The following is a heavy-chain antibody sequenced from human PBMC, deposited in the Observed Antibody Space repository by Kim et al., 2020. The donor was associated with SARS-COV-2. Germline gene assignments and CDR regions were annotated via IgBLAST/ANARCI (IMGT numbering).Heavy chain of an antibody. CDR3: ASLPNPIAAADTIRVY. J-gene: IGHJ4*02. Sequence: VKGRFTISRNNSKNTLYLQMNSLRAEDTAVYYCASLPNPIAAADTIRVYWSQGTLVTVSS. V-gene: IGHV3-53*04. D-gene: IGHD6-13*01.